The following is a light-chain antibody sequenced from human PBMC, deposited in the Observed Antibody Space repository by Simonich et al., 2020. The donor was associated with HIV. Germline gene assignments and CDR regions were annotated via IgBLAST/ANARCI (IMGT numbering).Light chain of an antibody. CDR2: STN. Sequence: QTVVTQEPSFSVSPGGTVTLTCGLSSASVSTSYYPSWFQQTPGQAPRPLIYSTNTRSSGVPARFSGSILGNKAALTITGAQADDESDYYCMLYLGSGFRVFGGGTKLTVL. CDR3: MLYLGSGFRV. J-gene: IGLJ3*02. V-gene: IGLV8-61*01. CDR1: SASVSTSYY.